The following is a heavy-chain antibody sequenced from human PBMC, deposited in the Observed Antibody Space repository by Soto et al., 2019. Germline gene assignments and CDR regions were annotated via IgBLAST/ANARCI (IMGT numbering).Heavy chain of an antibody. CDR1: GGTFSSYT. CDR2: IISILVIA. V-gene: IGHV1-69*08. J-gene: IGHJ4*02. CDR3: ARDLGLAVAGPRPIDY. D-gene: IGHD6-19*01. Sequence: QVQLVQSGAEVKKPGSSVKVSCKASGGTFSSYTISWVRQAPGQGLEWMGRIISILVIANYAQKFQGRVTITADKSTSTAHMALSSLRSEDTAVYYCARDLGLAVAGPRPIDYWGQGTLVTVSS.